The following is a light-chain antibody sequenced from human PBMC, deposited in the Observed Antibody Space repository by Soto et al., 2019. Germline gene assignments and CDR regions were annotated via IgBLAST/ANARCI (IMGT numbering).Light chain of an antibody. CDR3: QQSYSTPQLT. V-gene: IGKV1-39*01. Sequence: DIQMTQSPSSLSASVGDRVTITCRASQSISSYLNWYQQKPGKAPKLRIYAESSLQSWVPSRFSGSGSGTDFTLTISSLQPEDVATYYCQQSYSTPQLTFGGGTKVEIK. CDR1: QSISSY. CDR2: AES. J-gene: IGKJ4*01.